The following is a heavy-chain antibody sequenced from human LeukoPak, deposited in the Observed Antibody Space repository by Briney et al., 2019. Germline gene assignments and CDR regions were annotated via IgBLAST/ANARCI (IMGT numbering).Heavy chain of an antibody. CDR3: ARDLGNTGWYTFDY. V-gene: IGHV6-1*01. Sequence: SQTLSLTCDISGDSVSSNNGAWNWIRQSPSRGLEWLGRTDYRSKWYNDYAGSLNGRITISPGTSKNQFSLHLNSVTPEDTAVYYCARDLGNTGWYTFDYWGQGILVTVSS. D-gene: IGHD6-19*01. CDR2: TDYRSKWYN. J-gene: IGHJ4*02. CDR1: GDSVSSNNGA.